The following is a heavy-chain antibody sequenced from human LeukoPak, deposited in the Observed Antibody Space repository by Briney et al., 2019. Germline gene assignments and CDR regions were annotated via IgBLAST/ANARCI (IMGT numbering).Heavy chain of an antibody. D-gene: IGHD3-10*01. J-gene: IGHJ6*02. CDR2: FSGSGGPT. CDR1: GVTFSSYA. V-gene: IGHV3-23*01. CDR3: AKGYGSSRYGMDV. Sequence: GGSLRLSCAASGVTFSSYAMSWVRQAPGKGLEWDSSFSGSGGPTYYADSVKGRFTISRDFSKNTLYLQMNSLTDEDTAVYYCAKGYGSSRYGMDVWGQGTTVTVSS.